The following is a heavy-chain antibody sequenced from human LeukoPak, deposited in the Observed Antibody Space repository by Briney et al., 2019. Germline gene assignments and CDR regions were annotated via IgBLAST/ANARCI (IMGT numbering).Heavy chain of an antibody. J-gene: IGHJ4*02. V-gene: IGHV4-4*02. CDR1: GGSISSSYW. Sequence: PSATLSLTCAVSGGSISSSYWWRWVRQPPGQGLEWIGEIYHSGSTNYNPSLKSRVTISVDTSKNQFSLRLSSVTAADTAVYYCATMVRGVISYWGQGTLVTVSS. D-gene: IGHD3-10*01. CDR2: IYHSGST. CDR3: ATMVRGVISY.